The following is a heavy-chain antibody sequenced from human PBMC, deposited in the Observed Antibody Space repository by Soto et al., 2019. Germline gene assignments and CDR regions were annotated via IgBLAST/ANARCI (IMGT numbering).Heavy chain of an antibody. CDR2: ISSGGNTK. V-gene: IGHV3-21*06. CDR3: ARVAY. CDR1: GFTFSRYS. Sequence: EVQLVESGGGLVKPGGSLRLSCVASGFTFSRYSINWFRQAPGKGLEWVSSISSGGNTKSYANSVKGRFTISRDNAKNSLYWEMNSLRPEDTAVYYCARVAYWGQGTLVTVSS. J-gene: IGHJ4*02.